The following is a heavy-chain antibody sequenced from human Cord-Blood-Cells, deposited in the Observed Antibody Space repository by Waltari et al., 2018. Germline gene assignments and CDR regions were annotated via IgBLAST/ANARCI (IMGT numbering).Heavy chain of an antibody. J-gene: IGHJ4*02. Sequence: QVQLVQSGAEVQKPGASVKVSCKASGYTFTSYAMHWVRQAPGQRLEWMGWVNAGNGNTKYAQKFQGRVTITRDTSASTAYMELSSLRSEDTAVYYCASQPPVREYYFDYWGQGILVTVSS. V-gene: IGHV1-3*01. D-gene: IGHD3-10*01. CDR3: ASQPPVREYYFDY. CDR1: GYTFTSYA. CDR2: VNAGNGNT.